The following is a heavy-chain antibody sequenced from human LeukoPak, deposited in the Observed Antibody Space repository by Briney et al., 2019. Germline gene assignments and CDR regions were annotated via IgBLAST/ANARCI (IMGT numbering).Heavy chain of an antibody. V-gene: IGHV1-69*04. CDR3: ARDPSGGYVPYFDY. D-gene: IGHD3-16*01. CDR2: IIPILGIT. CDR1: GGTFSSYA. Sequence: KISCKASGGTFSSYAISWVRQAPGQGLEWMGRIIPILGITNYAQKFQGRVTITADKSTSTAYMELSSLRSDDTAVYYCARDPSGGYVPYFDYWGQGTLVTVSS. J-gene: IGHJ4*02.